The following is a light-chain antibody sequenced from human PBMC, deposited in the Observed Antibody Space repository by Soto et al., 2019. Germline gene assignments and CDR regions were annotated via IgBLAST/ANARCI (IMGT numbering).Light chain of an antibody. V-gene: IGLV2-14*01. CDR3: SSYTSSSTLVV. J-gene: IGLJ2*01. CDR2: DVS. Sequence: QSALTQPASVSGSPGQSITISCTGTSSDVGGYNYVSWYQQHPGKAPKLMIYDVSNRPSGVSNRFSGSKSGNTASLTINGLQAEDGADYYGSSYTSSSTLVVFGGGTKVTVL. CDR1: SSDVGGYNY.